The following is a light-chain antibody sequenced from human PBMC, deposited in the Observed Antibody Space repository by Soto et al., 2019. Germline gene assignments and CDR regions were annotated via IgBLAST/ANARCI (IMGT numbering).Light chain of an antibody. J-gene: IGLJ1*01. CDR1: SSDVGGYNF. Sequence: QSALTQPASVSGSPGQSITISCTGTSSDVGGYNFVSWFQQYPGKAPKLIIYDVSNRPSGISNRFSGSKSGNTASLTISGLQAEDEADYYCNSYRSSSTLDDVFGTGTKLTVL. V-gene: IGLV2-14*03. CDR3: NSYRSSSTLDDV. CDR2: DVS.